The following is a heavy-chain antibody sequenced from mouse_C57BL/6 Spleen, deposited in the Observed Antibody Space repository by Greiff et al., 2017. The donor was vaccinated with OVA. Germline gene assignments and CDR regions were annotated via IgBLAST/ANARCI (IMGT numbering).Heavy chain of an antibody. V-gene: IGHV1-42*01. Sequence: EVQLQQSGPELVKPGASVKISCKASGYSFTGYYMNWVKQSPEKSLEWIGEINPSTGGTTYNQKFKAKATLTVDKSSSTAYMQLKSLTSEDSAVYYCASIYDGYYAYWYFDVWGTGTTVTVSS. CDR1: GYSFTGYY. D-gene: IGHD2-3*01. CDR3: ASIYDGYYAYWYFDV. J-gene: IGHJ1*03. CDR2: INPSTGGT.